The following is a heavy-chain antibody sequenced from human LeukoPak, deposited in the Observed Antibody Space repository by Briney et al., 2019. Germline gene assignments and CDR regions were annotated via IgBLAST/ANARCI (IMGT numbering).Heavy chain of an antibody. CDR1: GGTFSSYA. Sequence: SVKVSCKASGGTFSSYAISWVRQAPGQGLEWMGRIIPILGIANYAQKFQGRVTMTRNTSISTAYMELSSLRSEDTAVYYCASTTIEMATITENAFDIWGQGTMVTVSS. CDR3: ASTTIEMATITENAFDI. J-gene: IGHJ3*02. CDR2: IIPILGIA. V-gene: IGHV1-69*04. D-gene: IGHD5-24*01.